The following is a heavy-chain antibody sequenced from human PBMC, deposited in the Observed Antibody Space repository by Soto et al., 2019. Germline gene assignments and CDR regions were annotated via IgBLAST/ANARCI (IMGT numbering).Heavy chain of an antibody. J-gene: IGHJ1*01. CDR1: GFTFSSYA. Sequence: EVQLLESGGGLVQPGGSLRLSCAASGFTFSSYAMSWVRQAPGKGLEWVSLITGSGSDTYYTDSVKGRFTISRDNSKNTRFLQMNSPRADDTAVYHCAKAAGSNWGTAYFQYWGQGTLVTVSS. D-gene: IGHD7-27*01. CDR2: ITGSGSDT. V-gene: IGHV3-23*01. CDR3: AKAAGSNWGTAYFQY.